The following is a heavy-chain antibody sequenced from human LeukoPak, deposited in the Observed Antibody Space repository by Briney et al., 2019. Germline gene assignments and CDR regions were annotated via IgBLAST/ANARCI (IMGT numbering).Heavy chain of an antibody. CDR3: AKDRSIGTYYTFDH. D-gene: IGHD1-26*01. CDR1: GFTLSSYE. CDR2: IDYSGGSS. J-gene: IGHJ4*02. V-gene: IGHV3-23*01. Sequence: GGSLRLSCTVSGFTLSSYEMSWIRQAPGKGLEWVSSIDYSGGSSYYADSVKGRFTVSGDNSKNTVYLQMSSLTAADTAVYYCAKDRSIGTYYTFDHWGQGTLVTVSS.